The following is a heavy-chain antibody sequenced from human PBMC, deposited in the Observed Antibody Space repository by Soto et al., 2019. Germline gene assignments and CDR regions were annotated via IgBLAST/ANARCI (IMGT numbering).Heavy chain of an antibody. Sequence: QLQLQLSGPVVVKPSETLSLTCTVSGGSISSGTYYWGWIRQPPGKGLEWMGSIYYLGRTYYKPSLESRITISVDTSKNHFSLKLSSVTAADTAVYYCARHTTVTTDDYWGQGTLVTVSS. CDR1: GGSISSGTYY. CDR3: ARHTTVTTDDY. CDR2: IYYLGRT. J-gene: IGHJ4*02. V-gene: IGHV4-39*01. D-gene: IGHD4-17*01.